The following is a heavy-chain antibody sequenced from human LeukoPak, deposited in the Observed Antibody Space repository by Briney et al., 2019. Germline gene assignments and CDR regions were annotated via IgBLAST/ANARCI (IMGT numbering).Heavy chain of an antibody. CDR1: GGSINSIVSY. D-gene: IGHD3-22*01. CDR2: IYYSGST. V-gene: IGHV4-39*01. J-gene: IGHJ5*02. Sequence: KPSETLSPTCTVSGGSINSIVSYWDWIRQPPGKGLEWIGSIYYSGSTYYNPSLKSRVAISVDTSKNQFSLKLSSVTAADTAVYSCAIADHISGSYQSESWGQGTLVTVSS. CDR3: AIADHISGSYQSES.